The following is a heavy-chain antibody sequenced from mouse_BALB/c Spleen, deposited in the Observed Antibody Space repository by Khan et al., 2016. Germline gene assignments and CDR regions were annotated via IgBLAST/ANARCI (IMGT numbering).Heavy chain of an antibody. Sequence: QVQLQQSGAELARPGASVKLSCKASGYTFTSYWMQWVKQRPGQGLEWIGTIYPGDGDTRYTQKFKDKATLTADKSSSTASMHLSSLASEDSAVYYCARRNSYYDYDYWGQGTTLTVSS. D-gene: IGHD2-4*01. CDR2: IYPGDGDT. CDR1: GYTFTSYW. V-gene: IGHV1-87*01. CDR3: ARRNSYYDYDY. J-gene: IGHJ2*01.